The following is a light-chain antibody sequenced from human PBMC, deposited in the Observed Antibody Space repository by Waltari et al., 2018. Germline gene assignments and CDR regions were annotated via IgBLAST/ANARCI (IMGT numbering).Light chain of an antibody. CDR3: GTWDSSLSGAV. CDR2: ENT. J-gene: IGLJ7*01. Sequence: SVFTQPPSVSAAPGQRVPIPCSGGSSNIGNNYVSWYRQFPGTAPKLLIYENTERPSGIPGRFSGSKSGTSATLDITGLQAGDEADYYCGTWDSSLSGAVFGGGTHLTVL. CDR1: SSNIGNNY. V-gene: IGLV1-51*02.